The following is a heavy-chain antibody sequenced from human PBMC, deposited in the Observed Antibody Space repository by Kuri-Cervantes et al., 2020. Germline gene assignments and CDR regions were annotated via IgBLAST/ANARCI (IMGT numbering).Heavy chain of an antibody. D-gene: IGHD6-19*01. V-gene: IGHV3-23*01. CDR1: GFNFRDYA. CDR3: AKNGFPYSSGWYEFNY. J-gene: IGHJ4*01. Sequence: GESLKISCAASGFNFRDYAMSWVRQSPVKGLEWVASISGSGDTTYYTDSVKGRFTVSRDNSKNTLYLQMNSLRAEDTAVYYCAKNGFPYSSGWYEFNYWGQGTLVTVSS. CDR2: ISGSGDTT.